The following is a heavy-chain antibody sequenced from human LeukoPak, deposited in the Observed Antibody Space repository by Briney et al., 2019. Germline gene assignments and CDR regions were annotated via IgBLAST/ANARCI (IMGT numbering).Heavy chain of an antibody. CDR2: INPNSGGT. CDR3: ARVTGDFWSGYPWYYYGMDV. Sequence: GASVKVSCTASGYTFTGYYMHWVRQAPGQGLEWVGRINPNSGGTNYAQKLQGRVTMTTDTSTSTAYMELRSLRSDDTAVYYCARVTGDFWSGYPWYYYGMDVWGQGTTVTVSS. V-gene: IGHV1-2*06. CDR1: GYTFTGYY. D-gene: IGHD3-3*01. J-gene: IGHJ6*02.